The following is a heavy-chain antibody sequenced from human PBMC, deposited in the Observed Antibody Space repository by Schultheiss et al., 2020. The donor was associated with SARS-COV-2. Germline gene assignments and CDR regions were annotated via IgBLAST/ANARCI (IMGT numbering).Heavy chain of an antibody. CDR2: IYTSGCT. D-gene: IGHD1-7*01. CDR3: ARIITGTTLWFDP. Sequence: GSLRLSCTVSGGSISSYYWSWIRQPAGKGLEWIGRIYTSGCTNYNPSLKSRVTISVDTSKNQFSLKLSSVTAADTAVYYCARIITGTTLWFDPWGQGTLVTVSS. CDR1: GGSISSYY. V-gene: IGHV4-4*07. J-gene: IGHJ5*02.